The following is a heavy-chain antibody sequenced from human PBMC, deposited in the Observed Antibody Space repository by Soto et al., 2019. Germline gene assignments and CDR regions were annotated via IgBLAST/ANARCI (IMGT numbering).Heavy chain of an antibody. J-gene: IGHJ6*02. D-gene: IGHD1-1*01. Sequence: SETLSLTCTVSGGSISSYYWSWIRQPPGKGLEWIGYIYYSGSTNYNPSLKSRVTISVDTSKNQFSLKLSSVTAADTAVYYCARDLGPNWNDDYYGMDVWGQGTTVTVSS. CDR2: IYYSGST. CDR3: ARDLGPNWNDDYYGMDV. CDR1: GGSISSYY. V-gene: IGHV4-59*01.